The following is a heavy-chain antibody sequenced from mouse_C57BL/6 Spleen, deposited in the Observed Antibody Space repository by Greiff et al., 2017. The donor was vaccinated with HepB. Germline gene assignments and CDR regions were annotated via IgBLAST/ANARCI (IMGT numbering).Heavy chain of an antibody. Sequence: EVQLQQSGPELVKPGASVKISCKASGYSFTDYNMNWVKQSNGKSLEWIGVINPNYGTNSYNQKFKGKATLTVDQSTRTAYMQRHSRTSEDSAVYYCARRGSRGNYFYYRGQGTTLTVSS. CDR1: GYSFTDYN. V-gene: IGHV1-39*01. CDR2: INPNYGTN. CDR3: ARRGSRGNYFYY. J-gene: IGHJ2*01.